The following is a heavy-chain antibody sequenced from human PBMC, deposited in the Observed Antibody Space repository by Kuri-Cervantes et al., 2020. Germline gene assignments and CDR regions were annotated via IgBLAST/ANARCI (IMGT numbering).Heavy chain of an antibody. CDR2: ISYDGSNK. J-gene: IGHJ6*02. Sequence: GESLKISCAASGFTFSSYAMHWVRQAPGKGLEWVAVISYDGSNKYYADSVKGRFTISRDNSKNTLYLQMNSLRAGDTAVYYCAREVLGSGSSTGHHVYGIDVWGQGTTVTVSS. D-gene: IGHD2-15*01. CDR3: AREVLGSGSSTGHHVYGIDV. V-gene: IGHV3-30-3*01. CDR1: GFTFSSYA.